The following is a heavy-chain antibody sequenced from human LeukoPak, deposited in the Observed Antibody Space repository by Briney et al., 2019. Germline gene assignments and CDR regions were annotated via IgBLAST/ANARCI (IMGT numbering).Heavy chain of an antibody. V-gene: IGHV1-3*04. J-gene: IGHJ4*02. CDR2: INTADGNT. D-gene: IGHD3-10*01. Sequence: ASVTVSCTTSGYTFTNYAMHWVCQAPGQRLEWMGWINTADGNTKYSQKFQGRVTITKDTSASTASMELSSLRSEDTAVYYCAVSTYYYGSTYYYDSGSYYAFDYWGQGTLVTVSS. CDR1: GYTFTNYA. CDR3: AVSTYYYGSTYYYDSGSYYAFDY.